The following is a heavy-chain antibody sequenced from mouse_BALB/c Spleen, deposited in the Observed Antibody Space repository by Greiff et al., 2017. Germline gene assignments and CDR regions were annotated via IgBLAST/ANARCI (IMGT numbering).Heavy chain of an antibody. CDR3: TRDQCTTASYYAMDY. Sequence: EVKLMESGGGLVKPGGSLKLSCAASGFTFSSYTMSWVRQTPEKRLEWVATISSGGSYTYYPDSVKGRFTISRDNAKNTLYLQMSSLKSEDTAMYYCTRDQCTTASYYAMDYWGQGTSVTVSS. V-gene: IGHV5-6-4*01. CDR1: GFTFSSYT. CDR2: ISSGGSYT. J-gene: IGHJ4*01. D-gene: IGHD1-2*01.